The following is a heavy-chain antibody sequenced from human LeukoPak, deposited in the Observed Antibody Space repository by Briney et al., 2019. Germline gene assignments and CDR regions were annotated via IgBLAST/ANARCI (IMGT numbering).Heavy chain of an antibody. V-gene: IGHV4-59*01. Sequence: SETLSLTCTVSGGSFSSYYWSWIRLPPGKGLELIGYMYDSGSTNYNPSLKSRVTISVDTSKNQFSLRLDSVTAADTAVYYCARHGGSYTFDLWGQGVLVTVSS. J-gene: IGHJ4*02. CDR3: ARHGGSYTFDL. CDR1: GGSFSSYY. CDR2: MYDSGST. D-gene: IGHD1-26*01.